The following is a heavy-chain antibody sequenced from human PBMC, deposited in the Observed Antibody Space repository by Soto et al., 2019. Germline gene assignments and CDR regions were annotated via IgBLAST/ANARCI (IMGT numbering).Heavy chain of an antibody. CDR1: GFTFSSYV. V-gene: IGHV3-30-3*01. Sequence: QVQLVESGGGVVQPGRSLRLSCAASGFTFSSYVMHWVRQAPGKELEWVAVISYDGSNKYYADSVKGRFTISRDNSKNTLYLQMNSLRAEDTAVYYCARDGQQLGHFDYWGQGTLVTVSS. D-gene: IGHD6-13*01. CDR3: ARDGQQLGHFDY. J-gene: IGHJ4*02. CDR2: ISYDGSNK.